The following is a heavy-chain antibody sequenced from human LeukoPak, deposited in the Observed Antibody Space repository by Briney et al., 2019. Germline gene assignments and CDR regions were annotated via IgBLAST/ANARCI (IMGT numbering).Heavy chain of an antibody. J-gene: IGHJ4*02. CDR1: GGSFSGYY. V-gene: IGHV4-34*01. D-gene: IGHD6-19*01. CDR2: INHSGST. CDR3: ARQGSGWSKYYFDY. Sequence: SETLSLTCAVYGGSFSGYYWSWIRQPPGKGLEWIGEINHSGSTNYNPSLKSRVTISVDTSKNQFSLKLSSVTAADTAVYYCARQGSGWSKYYFDYWGQGTLITVSS.